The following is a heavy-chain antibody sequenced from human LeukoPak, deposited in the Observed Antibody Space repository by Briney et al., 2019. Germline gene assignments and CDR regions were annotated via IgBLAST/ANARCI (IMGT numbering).Heavy chain of an antibody. J-gene: IGHJ4*02. V-gene: IGHV3-21*01. CDR2: ISSSSSYI. D-gene: IGHD3-10*01. Sequence: PGGSLRLSCAASGFTFSSYSMNWVRQAPGKGLEWVSSISSSSSYIYYADSVKGRFTISRDNAKNSLYLQMNSLRAEDTAVYYCARDPTPGSGSYYNALDDYWGQGTLVTVSS. CDR3: ARDPTPGSGSYYNALDDY. CDR1: GFTFSSYS.